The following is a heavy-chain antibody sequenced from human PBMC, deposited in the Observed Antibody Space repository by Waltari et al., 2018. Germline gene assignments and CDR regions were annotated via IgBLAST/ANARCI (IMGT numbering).Heavy chain of an antibody. CDR2: IYYSGST. V-gene: IGHV4-39*01. CDR3: ARQQVMITFGGVIVPFDY. D-gene: IGHD3-16*02. CDR1: GGSISSSSYY. Sequence: QVQLQESGPGLVKPSGTLSLTCPVSGGSISSSSYYWGWIRQPPGKGLEWIGSIYYSGSTYYNPSLKSRVTISVDTSKNQFSLKLSSVTAADTAVYYCARQQVMITFGGVIVPFDYWGQGTLVTVSS. J-gene: IGHJ4*02.